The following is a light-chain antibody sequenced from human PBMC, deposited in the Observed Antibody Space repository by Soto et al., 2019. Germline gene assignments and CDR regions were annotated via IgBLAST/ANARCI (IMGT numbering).Light chain of an antibody. CDR3: SSYTSSSTLYV. CDR2: DVT. J-gene: IGLJ1*01. Sequence: QSALTQPASVSGSPGQSITISCTGTSSDVGDNNYVSWYQQHPGKAPKLMIYDVTHRPSGVSNRFSGSKSGNTASLTISAXXXXXXXXYYCSSYTSSSTLYVFGTGTK. V-gene: IGLV2-14*01. CDR1: SSDVGDNNY.